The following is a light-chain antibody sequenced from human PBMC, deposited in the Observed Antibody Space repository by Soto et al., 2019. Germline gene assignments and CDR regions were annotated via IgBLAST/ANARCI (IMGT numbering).Light chain of an antibody. CDR2: AAP. V-gene: IGKV1-9*01. CDR1: QGISSY. CDR3: QQLKNYQLT. J-gene: IGKJ4*01. Sequence: DIQLTQSPSFLSASVGDRVTITCRASQGISSYLAWYQQRPGKAPKFLMYAAPTLQSGVPSRFSGSGSGTEFALTISSLQPEDFATHYCQQLKNYQLTFGGGTKVDIK.